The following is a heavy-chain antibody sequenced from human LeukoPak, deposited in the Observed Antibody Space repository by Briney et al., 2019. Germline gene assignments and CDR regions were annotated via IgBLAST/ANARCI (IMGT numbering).Heavy chain of an antibody. V-gene: IGHV1-8*01. CDR3: ARALSWTTDSYYYMDV. CDR1: GYAFTSYD. CDR2: MNPNSGNT. J-gene: IGHJ6*03. D-gene: IGHD3/OR15-3a*01. Sequence: GASVKVSCKASGYAFTSYDINWVRQATGQGLEWVGWMNPNSGNTGYAQKFQGRVTMTKNTSITTAYMELSSLRSEDTAVYYCARALSWTTDSYYYMDVWGTGTTVTVSS.